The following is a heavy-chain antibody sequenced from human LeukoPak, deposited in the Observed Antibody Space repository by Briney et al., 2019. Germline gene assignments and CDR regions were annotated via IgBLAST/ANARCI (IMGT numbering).Heavy chain of an antibody. CDR1: AFTFSNYA. D-gene: IGHD5-18*01. V-gene: IGHV3-23*01. Sequence: GGSLRLSCAASAFTFSNYAMSWVRQAPGKGLEWVSVISGSGDGTYYADSVKGRFTISRDNSKNTLYLQMKSLRAEDTAVYYCAKAGEQQWLRMHFDNWGQGTLVTVSS. CDR3: AKAGEQQWLRMHFDN. CDR2: ISGSGDGT. J-gene: IGHJ4*02.